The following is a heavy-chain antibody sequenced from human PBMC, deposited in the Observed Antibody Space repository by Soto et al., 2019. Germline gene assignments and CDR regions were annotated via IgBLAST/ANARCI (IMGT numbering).Heavy chain of an antibody. CDR1: GGSISSDNW. CDR3: ARASASFMLRGVIIN. D-gene: IGHD3-10*01. Sequence: TLSLTCAFSGGSISSDNWWSWVRQPPGKGLEWIGEMYHSGSTNYNPSLKSRVTISVDKSKNHFSLKLTSVTAADTALYYCARASASFMLRGVIINWGQGVLVTVSS. CDR2: MYHSGST. J-gene: IGHJ4*02. V-gene: IGHV4-4*02.